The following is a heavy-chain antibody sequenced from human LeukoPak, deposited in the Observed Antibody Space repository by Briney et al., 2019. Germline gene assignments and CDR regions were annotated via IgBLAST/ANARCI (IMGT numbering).Heavy chain of an antibody. D-gene: IGHD6-13*01. CDR1: GGSIGSGSYY. CDR3: AASHSSSWPFDY. Sequence: SQTLSLTCTVSGGSIGSGSYYWSWIRQPAGKALEWIGRIYTSGSINYNPPLKSRVTISVDTSKNQFSLKLSSVTAADTAVYYCAASHSSSWPFDYWGQGTLVTVSS. J-gene: IGHJ4*02. CDR2: IYTSGSI. V-gene: IGHV4-61*02.